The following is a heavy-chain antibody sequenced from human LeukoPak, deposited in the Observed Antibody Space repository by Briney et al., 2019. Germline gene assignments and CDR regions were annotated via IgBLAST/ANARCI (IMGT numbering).Heavy chain of an antibody. Sequence: PSETLSLTCAVYGGSFSGYYWSWIRQPPGKGLEWIGEINHRGSTNYNPSLKSRVTTSVDTSKNQFSLKLRSVTAADTAVYYCARQRGGSIFRRQYYFDYWGQGTLVTVSS. CDR3: ARQRGGSIFRRQYYFDY. CDR1: GGSFSGYY. V-gene: IGHV4-34*01. D-gene: IGHD3-3*01. J-gene: IGHJ4*02. CDR2: INHRGST.